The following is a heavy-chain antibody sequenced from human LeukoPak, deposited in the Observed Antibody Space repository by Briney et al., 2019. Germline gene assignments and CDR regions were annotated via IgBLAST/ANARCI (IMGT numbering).Heavy chain of an antibody. CDR3: ARHGGDWVFDY. D-gene: IGHD2-21*02. CDR2: NYYSGST. CDR1: GGSISSYY. Sequence: SETLSLTCTVSGGSISSYYWSWIRQPPGQGLEWIGYNYYSGSTKSNPSLKSRVTISVDTSKNQFSLKLSFVTAADTAVYYCARHGGDWVFDYWGQGTLVTVSS. V-gene: IGHV4-59*08. J-gene: IGHJ4*02.